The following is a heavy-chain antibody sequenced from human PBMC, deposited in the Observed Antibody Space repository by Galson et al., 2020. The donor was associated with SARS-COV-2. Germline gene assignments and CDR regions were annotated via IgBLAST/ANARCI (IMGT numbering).Heavy chain of an antibody. V-gene: IGHV4-30-4*01. D-gene: IGHD2-2*01. Sequence: ASETLSLTCTVSGDSISSGDYYWTWIRQHPGKGLEWIGYIDYSGIAFYNPALKSRITLSIDTSKNQFSLKLDSVTAADTAVYYCARDRCTNTSCYVWFDPWGRGTLVTVSS. CDR2: IDYSGIA. CDR3: ARDRCTNTSCYVWFDP. J-gene: IGHJ5*02. CDR1: GDSISSGDYY.